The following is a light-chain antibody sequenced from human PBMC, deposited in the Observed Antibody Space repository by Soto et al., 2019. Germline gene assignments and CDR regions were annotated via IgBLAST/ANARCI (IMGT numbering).Light chain of an antibody. CDR1: QSISSY. CDR2: AAS. V-gene: IGKV1-39*01. CDR3: QQTYSTPRT. Sequence: DIQMTQSPSYLSASVRDRVTLTCRASQSISSYLNWYQQEPGKAPKLLIYAASTLQRGVPSKYTGSGSGTDFTLTISSLQPEDFATYYCQQTYSTPRTFGQGTKVDIK. J-gene: IGKJ1*01.